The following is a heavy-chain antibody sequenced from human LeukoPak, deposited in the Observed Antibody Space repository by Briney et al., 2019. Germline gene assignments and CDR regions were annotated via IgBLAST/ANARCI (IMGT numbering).Heavy chain of an antibody. CDR1: GGSISSSSYY. Sequence: SETLSLTCTVSGGSISSSSYYWGWIRQPPGKGLEWIGSIYYSGSTYYNPSLKSRVTISVDTSKNQFSLKLSSVTAADTAVYYCARPLSGRAVAGTFGSWGQGTLVTASS. CDR2: IYYSGST. CDR3: ARPLSGRAVAGTFGS. J-gene: IGHJ5*02. D-gene: IGHD6-19*01. V-gene: IGHV4-39*01.